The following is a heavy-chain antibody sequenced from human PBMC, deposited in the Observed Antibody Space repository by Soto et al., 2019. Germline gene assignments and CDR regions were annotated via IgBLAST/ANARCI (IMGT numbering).Heavy chain of an antibody. CDR3: ARQAPHSSGWFWFDP. CDR2: IYYSGST. V-gene: IGHV4-59*08. Sequence: SETLSLTCTVSGGSISSYYWSWIRQPPGKGLEWIGYIYYSGSTSYNPSLRSRVTISVDTSKNQFSLKLSSVTAADTAVYYCARQAPHSSGWFWFDPWGQGTLVTVSS. CDR1: GGSISSYY. J-gene: IGHJ5*02. D-gene: IGHD6-19*01.